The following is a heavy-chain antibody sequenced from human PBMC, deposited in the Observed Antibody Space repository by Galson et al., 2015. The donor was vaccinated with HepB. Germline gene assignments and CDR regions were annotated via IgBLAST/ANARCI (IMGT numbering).Heavy chain of an antibody. CDR1: GYTLTDHY. V-gene: IGHV1-69-2*01. Sequence: VKVSCKVSGYTLTDHYMHWVQQAPGKGLEWMGLVDPEDGETVYAEKFKGRITITADESTSTIYMELRSLKYGDTAIYYCARDRDNTKDEVDHYYYMDVWGKGTTVTGAS. D-gene: IGHD2/OR15-2a*01. CDR3: ARDRDNTKDEVDHYYYMDV. CDR2: VDPEDGET. J-gene: IGHJ6*03.